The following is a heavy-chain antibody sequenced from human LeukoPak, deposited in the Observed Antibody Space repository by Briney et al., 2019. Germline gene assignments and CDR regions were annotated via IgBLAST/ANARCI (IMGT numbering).Heavy chain of an antibody. CDR3: ARCGESYSYGSSHMDV. CDR2: ISSSGSTI. D-gene: IGHD5-18*01. Sequence: GGSLRLSCAASGFTFSDYYMSWIRQAPGKGLEWVSYISSSGSTIYYADSVKGRFTISRDNAKSSLYLQMNSLRAEDTAVYYCARCGESYSYGSSHMDVWGKGTTVTVSS. J-gene: IGHJ6*03. CDR1: GFTFSDYY. V-gene: IGHV3-11*04.